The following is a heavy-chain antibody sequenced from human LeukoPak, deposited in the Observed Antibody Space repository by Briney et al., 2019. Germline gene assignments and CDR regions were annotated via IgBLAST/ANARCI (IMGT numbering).Heavy chain of an antibody. V-gene: IGHV3-30*02. Sequence: PGGSLRLSCAASGFTFSSYGMHWVRQAPGKGLEWVAFIRYDGSNKYYADSVKGRFTISRDNSKNTLYLQMNSLRAEDTAVYYCAKDIRGVALSAAFDIWGQGTMVTVSS. D-gene: IGHD3-10*01. CDR3: AKDIRGVALSAAFDI. CDR2: IRYDGSNK. CDR1: GFTFSSYG. J-gene: IGHJ3*02.